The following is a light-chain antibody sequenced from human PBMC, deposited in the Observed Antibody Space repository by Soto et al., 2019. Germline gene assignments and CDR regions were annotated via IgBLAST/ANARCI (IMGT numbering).Light chain of an antibody. CDR2: AAS. J-gene: IGKJ5*01. CDR3: QQLDSMPIT. V-gene: IGKV1-5*01. CDR1: QTISTW. Sequence: DFQMTQSPPTLSASVGDRVTITCRASQTISTWMAWYQQKPGKAPKLLIYAASTLQSGVPSRFSGSGSGTDFVLTISSLQPEDSATYYCQQLDSMPITFGQGTRLEIK.